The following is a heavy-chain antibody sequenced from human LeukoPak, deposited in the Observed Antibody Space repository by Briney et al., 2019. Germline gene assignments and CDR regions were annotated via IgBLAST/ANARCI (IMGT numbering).Heavy chain of an antibody. J-gene: IGHJ5*02. CDR2: IIPIFGTA. CDR1: GGTFSSYA. Sequence: AVKVSCKASGGTFSSYAISWVRQAPGQGLEWMGGIIPIFGTANYAQKFQGRVTITADKSTSTAYMEMSSLRFEDTAVYYCARVFGVVPAARFDPWGQGTLVTVSS. D-gene: IGHD2-2*01. V-gene: IGHV1-69*06. CDR3: ARVFGVVPAARFDP.